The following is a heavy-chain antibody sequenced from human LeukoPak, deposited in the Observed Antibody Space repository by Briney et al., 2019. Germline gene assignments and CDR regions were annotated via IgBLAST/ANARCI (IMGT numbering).Heavy chain of an antibody. Sequence: SQTLSLTCTVSGGSISSETYYWTWVRQPAGKGLEWIGRIYSSGSTSYNPSLKSRVTISVDTSKNQFSLELNSATASDTAVYYCARVEQQLNDAFDIWGQGTMVTVSS. V-gene: IGHV4-61*02. CDR2: IYSSGST. D-gene: IGHD6-13*01. J-gene: IGHJ3*02. CDR3: ARVEQQLNDAFDI. CDR1: GGSISSETYY.